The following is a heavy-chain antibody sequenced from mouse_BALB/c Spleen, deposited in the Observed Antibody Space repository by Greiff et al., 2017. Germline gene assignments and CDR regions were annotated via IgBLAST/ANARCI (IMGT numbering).Heavy chain of an antibody. D-gene: IGHD1-1*01. CDR3: ARHGTTVESSYYYAMDY. CDR1: GFSLTSYG. Sequence: VHLVESGPDLVAPSQSLSITCTVSGFSLTSYGVHWVRQPPGKGLEWLVVIWSDGSTTYNSALKSRLSISKDNSKSQVFLKMNSLQTDDTAMYYCARHGTTVESSYYYAMDYWGQGTSVTVSS. V-gene: IGHV2-6-2*01. CDR2: IWSDGST. J-gene: IGHJ4*01.